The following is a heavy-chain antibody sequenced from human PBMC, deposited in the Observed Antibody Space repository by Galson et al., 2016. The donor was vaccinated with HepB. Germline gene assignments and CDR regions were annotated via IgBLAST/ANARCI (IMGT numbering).Heavy chain of an antibody. CDR2: ISEDGNST. CDR1: GFIFSNYA. D-gene: IGHD1-26*01. Sequence: SLRLSCAASGFIFSNYAVLWVRQAPGKGPEWVAVISEDGNSTHYIASVEGRFTVSRDNSKNTFYLQMNSLGAEDRAVYYCAKAALVGPTYLLEFWGPGTLVTVSS. CDR3: AKAALVGPTYLLEF. J-gene: IGHJ4*02. V-gene: IGHV3-30*04.